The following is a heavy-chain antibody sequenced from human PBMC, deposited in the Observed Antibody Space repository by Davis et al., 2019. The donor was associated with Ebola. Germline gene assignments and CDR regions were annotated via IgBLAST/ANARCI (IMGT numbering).Heavy chain of an antibody. CDR2: IYSGGST. CDR1: GFTVSSNY. CDR3: ARAGRTIFGVVVGNYFDY. D-gene: IGHD3-3*01. J-gene: IGHJ4*02. Sequence: GESLKISCAASGFTVSSNYMSWVRQAPGKGLEWVSVIYSGGSTYYADSVKGRFTISRDNSKNTLYLQMNSLRAEDTAVYYCARAGRTIFGVVVGNYFDYWGQGTLVTV. V-gene: IGHV3-53*01.